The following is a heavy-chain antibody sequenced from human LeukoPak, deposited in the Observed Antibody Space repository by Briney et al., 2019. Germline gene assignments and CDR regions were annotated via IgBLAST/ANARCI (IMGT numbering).Heavy chain of an antibody. V-gene: IGHV5-51*01. Sequence: GESLQISCKGSGYSFTSYWIGWVRQMPGKGLEWVGIIYPGDSDTRYSPSFQGQVTISADKSISTAYLQLSSLKASDTAMYYCARHNLPLNWFDPWGQGTLVTVSS. CDR2: IYPGDSDT. J-gene: IGHJ5*02. CDR1: GYSFTSYW. CDR3: ARHNLPLNWFDP.